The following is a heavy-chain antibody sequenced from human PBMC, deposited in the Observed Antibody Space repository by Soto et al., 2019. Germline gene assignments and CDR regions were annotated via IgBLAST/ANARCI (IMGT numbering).Heavy chain of an antibody. J-gene: IGHJ4*02. V-gene: IGHV3-23*01. CDR3: AKALYGGFTY. Sequence: EVRLLESGGGLVQPGGSLRLSCAASGFTFSVYAMSWVRQAPGKGLEWVSGISGSGDSTHYADSVKGRFTVSRDNSKSMLYLQTHSLRAKDTAIYYCAKALYGGFTYWGQGTLVTVSS. CDR2: ISGSGDST. D-gene: IGHD3-10*01. CDR1: GFTFSVYA.